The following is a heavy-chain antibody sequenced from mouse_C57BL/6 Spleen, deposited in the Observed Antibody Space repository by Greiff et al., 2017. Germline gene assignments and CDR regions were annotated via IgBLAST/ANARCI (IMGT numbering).Heavy chain of an antibody. CDR3: ARVRTLTTALED. CDR2: LYPGNGCT. Sequence: QVQLQQPGAELVKPGASVTISCKASGYTFTSYWITWVKQRPGQGLEWIGDLYPGNGCTNYNEKFKSKAPLTVDTSSSTAYMQLSSLTSEDSAVYYCARVRTLTTALEDWGQGTTLTVSS. V-gene: IGHV1-55*01. J-gene: IGHJ2*01. CDR1: GYTFTSYW. D-gene: IGHD1-2*01.